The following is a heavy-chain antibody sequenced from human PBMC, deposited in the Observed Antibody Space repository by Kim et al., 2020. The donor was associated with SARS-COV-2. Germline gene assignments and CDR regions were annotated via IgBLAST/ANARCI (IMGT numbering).Heavy chain of an antibody. J-gene: IGHJ6*03. CDR2: IYYSGRT. D-gene: IGHD3-3*01. CDR1: GGSISSHY. Sequence: SETLSLTCTVSGGSISSHYWSWIRQPPGKGLEWIGYIYYSGRTNYNPSLKSRVTISVDTSKNQFSLKLSSVTAADTAVYYCAGNYYAFWSGSYYYMDLWG. CDR3: AGNYYAFWSGSYYYMDL. V-gene: IGHV4-59*08.